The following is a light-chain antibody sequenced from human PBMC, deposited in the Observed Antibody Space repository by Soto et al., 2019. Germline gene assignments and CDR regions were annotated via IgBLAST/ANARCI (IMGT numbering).Light chain of an antibody. CDR3: QQCDTSPWT. CDR1: QSISSY. CDR2: GVS. Sequence: EIVLTQSPDTLSLSPGERATLSCRASQSISSYLAWYQQKPGQAPRLLIYGVSSGATGIPDRFSGSGSGTDFTLAISRLEPGDSAVYFCQQCDTSPWTFGQGTKVEIK. J-gene: IGKJ1*01. V-gene: IGKV3-20*01.